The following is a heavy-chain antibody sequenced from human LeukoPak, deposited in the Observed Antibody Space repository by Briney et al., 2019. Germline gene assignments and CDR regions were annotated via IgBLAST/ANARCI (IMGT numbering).Heavy chain of an antibody. Sequence: TFSSYALSWIRQPPGKGLEWIGSIYYSGSTYYNPSLKSRVTISVDTSKNQFSLKLSSVTAADTAVYYCARIGSGSYYSAGWGQGTLVTVSP. CDR3: ARIGSGSYYSAG. J-gene: IGHJ4*02. CDR2: IYYSGST. V-gene: IGHV4-39*01. D-gene: IGHD3-10*01. CDR1: TFSSYA.